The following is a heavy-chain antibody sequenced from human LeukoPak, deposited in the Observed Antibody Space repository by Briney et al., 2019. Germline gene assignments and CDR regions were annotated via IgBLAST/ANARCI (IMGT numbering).Heavy chain of an antibody. CDR2: INHSGST. V-gene: IGHV4-34*01. D-gene: IGHD6-6*01. Sequence: SETLSLTCAVYGGSFSGYYWSWIRQPPGKGLEWIGEINHSGSTNYNPSLKSRVTISVDTSKNQFSLKLSSVTAADTAVYYCARVIGSSDLIDYWGQRTLATVSS. CDR3: ARVIGSSDLIDY. J-gene: IGHJ4*02. CDR1: GGSFSGYY.